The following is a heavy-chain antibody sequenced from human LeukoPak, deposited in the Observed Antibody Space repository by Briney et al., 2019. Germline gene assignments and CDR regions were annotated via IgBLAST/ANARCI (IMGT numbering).Heavy chain of an antibody. V-gene: IGHV4-39*01. D-gene: IGHD3-22*01. Sequence: SETLSLTCTVSGGSISSSSYYWGWVRQPPGKGLEWIGSIYYSGSTYYNPSLKSRVTISADTSKNQFSLKLSSVTAADTAVYYCARGYYYFDYWGQGTLVTVSS. CDR2: IYYSGST. J-gene: IGHJ4*02. CDR1: GGSISSSSYY. CDR3: ARGYYYFDY.